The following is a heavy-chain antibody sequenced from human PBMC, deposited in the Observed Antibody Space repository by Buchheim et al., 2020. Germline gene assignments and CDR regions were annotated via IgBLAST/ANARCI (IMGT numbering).Heavy chain of an antibody. CDR1: GFTFSSYA. D-gene: IGHD3-9*01. J-gene: IGHJ4*02. CDR3: AKDSALWYYDILTGYPTHFDY. V-gene: IGHV3-23*01. CDR2: ISGSGGST. Sequence: EVQLLESGGGLVQPGGSLRLSCAASGFTFSSYAMSWVRQAPGKGLEWVSAISGSGGSTYYADSVKGRFTISRDNSKNTLYLQMNSLRAEDTAIYYCAKDSALWYYDILTGYPTHFDYCGQRTL.